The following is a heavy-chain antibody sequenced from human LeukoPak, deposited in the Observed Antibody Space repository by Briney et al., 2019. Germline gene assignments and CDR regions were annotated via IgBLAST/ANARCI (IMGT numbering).Heavy chain of an antibody. CDR3: AKEVDLSSGWYPGYFQH. J-gene: IGHJ1*01. Sequence: GGSLRLSCAASGFTFSSYAMSWVRQAPGKGLEWVSAISGSGGSTHYADSVKGRFTISRDNSKNTLYLQMNSLRAEDTAVYYCAKEVDLSSGWYPGYFQHWGQGTLVTVSS. CDR1: GFTFSSYA. V-gene: IGHV3-23*01. D-gene: IGHD6-19*01. CDR2: ISGSGGST.